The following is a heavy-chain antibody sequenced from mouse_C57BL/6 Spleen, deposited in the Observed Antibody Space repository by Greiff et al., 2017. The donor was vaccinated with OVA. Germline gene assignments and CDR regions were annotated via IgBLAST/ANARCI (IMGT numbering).Heavy chain of an antibody. CDR1: GFTFSDYG. CDR3: ARPFTTVVAWDYYAMDY. D-gene: IGHD1-1*01. Sequence: VQVVESGGGLVKPGGSLKLSCAASGFTFSDYGMHWVRQAPEKGLEWVAYISSGSSTIYYADTVKGRFTISRDNAKNTLFLQMTSLRSEDTAMYYCARPFTTVVAWDYYAMDYWGQGTSVTVSS. J-gene: IGHJ4*01. V-gene: IGHV5-17*01. CDR2: ISSGSSTI.